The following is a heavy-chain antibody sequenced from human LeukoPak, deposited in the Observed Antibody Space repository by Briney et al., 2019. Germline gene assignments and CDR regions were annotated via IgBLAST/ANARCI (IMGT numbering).Heavy chain of an antibody. CDR2: IYTSGSTNY. CDR1: GRSISSYY. Sequence: PSDTLSLTCTVSGRSISSYYWNWLRQPAGKGLEWVGRIYTSGSTNYNYNPSLKSRVTMPVDTSKNQFSLKLSSVTAADTAVYYCASGDANTAAAFDIWGQGTMVTVSS. V-gene: IGHV4-4*07. CDR3: ASGDANTAAAFDI. D-gene: IGHD4-17*01. J-gene: IGHJ3*02.